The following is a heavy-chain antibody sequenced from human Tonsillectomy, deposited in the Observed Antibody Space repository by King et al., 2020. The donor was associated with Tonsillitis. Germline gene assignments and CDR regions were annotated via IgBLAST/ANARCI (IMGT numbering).Heavy chain of an antibody. CDR2: IKQDVIEK. D-gene: IGHD2-8*02. V-gene: IGHV3-7*05. Sequence: VQLVESGGGLVQLRGSLRLSCAASGFTVSSYLMNWVRQAPGKGLKWVANIKQDVIEKYNVNSVNGRCTSSRDNAKNSLYLQMNSLRAEDTAVYYCARSLGTGRNLWGRGTLVTVSS. J-gene: IGHJ2*01. CDR3: ARSLGTGRNL. CDR1: GFTVSSYL.